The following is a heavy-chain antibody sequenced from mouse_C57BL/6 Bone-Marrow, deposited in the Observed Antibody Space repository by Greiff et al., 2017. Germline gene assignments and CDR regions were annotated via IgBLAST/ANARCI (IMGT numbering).Heavy chain of an antibody. D-gene: IGHD1-1*01. CDR2: IYYSGTI. CDR3: ARDGGVYYGPWFAY. Sequence: EVQVVESGPGLVKPSQTVFLTCTVTGISITTGNYRWSWTRQFPGNKLEWIGYIYYSGTITYNPSLTSRTTITRDTPKNQFFLEMNSLTAEDTATYYCARDGGVYYGPWFAYWGQGTLVTVSA. CDR1: GISITTGNYR. V-gene: IGHV3-5*01. J-gene: IGHJ3*01.